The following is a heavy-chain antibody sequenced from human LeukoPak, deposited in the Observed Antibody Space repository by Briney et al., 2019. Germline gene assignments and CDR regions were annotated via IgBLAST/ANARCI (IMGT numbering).Heavy chain of an antibody. V-gene: IGHV3-11*04. CDR3: ARAGERLIGIPLDY. D-gene: IGHD3-10*01. J-gene: IGHJ4*02. CDR1: GFTVSSNY. Sequence: PGGSLRLSCAASGFTVSSNYMSWVRQAPGKGLEWVSYISSTGSTIYYADSVKGRFTISRDNAKNSLYLQMNSLRAEDTAIYYCARAGERLIGIPLDYWGQGTLVTVSS. CDR2: ISSTGSTI.